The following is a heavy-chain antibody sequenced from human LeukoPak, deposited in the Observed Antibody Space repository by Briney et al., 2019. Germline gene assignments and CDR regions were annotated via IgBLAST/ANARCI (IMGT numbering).Heavy chain of an antibody. V-gene: IGHV4-4*09. Sequence: PSETLSLTCTVSGGSISDYYWGWIRHPPGKGLEWIGHIFGNVSPDYNPSLKSRITITTDTSKNQFSLQLSSVTAADTAMYFRARRSRTSGTLHHDAYDIWGQGTVVTVSS. D-gene: IGHD2-2*01. CDR1: GGSISDYY. CDR3: ARRSRTSGTLHHDAYDI. J-gene: IGHJ3*02. CDR2: IFGNVSP.